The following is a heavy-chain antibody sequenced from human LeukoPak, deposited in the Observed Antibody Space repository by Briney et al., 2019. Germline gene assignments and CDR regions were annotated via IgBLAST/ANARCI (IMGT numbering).Heavy chain of an antibody. CDR2: ISAYNGNT. J-gene: IGHJ5*02. D-gene: IGHD3-9*01. Sequence: GASVKVSCKASGYTFTSYGISWVRQAPGQGLERMGWISAYNGNTNYAQKLQGRVTMTTDTSTSTAYMELRSLRSDDTAVYYCARDRYYDILTGTYNWFDPWGQGTLVTVSS. V-gene: IGHV1-18*01. CDR1: GYTFTSYG. CDR3: ARDRYYDILTGTYNWFDP.